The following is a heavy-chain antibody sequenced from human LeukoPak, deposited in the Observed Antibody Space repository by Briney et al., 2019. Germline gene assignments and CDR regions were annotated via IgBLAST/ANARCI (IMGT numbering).Heavy chain of an antibody. CDR1: GGSFSGYY. D-gene: IGHD6-19*01. CDR3: ARGRGWYRLRWFDP. Sequence: SETMSLTCAVYGGSFSGYYWSWIRQPPGKGLEWIGEINHSGSTNYNPSLKSRVTISVDTSKNQFSLKLSSVTAADTAVYYCARGRGWYRLRWFDPWGQGTLVTVSS. CDR2: INHSGST. V-gene: IGHV4-34*01. J-gene: IGHJ5*02.